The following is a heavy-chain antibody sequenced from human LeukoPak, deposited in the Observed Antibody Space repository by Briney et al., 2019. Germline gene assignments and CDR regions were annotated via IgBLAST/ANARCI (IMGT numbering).Heavy chain of an antibody. Sequence: GASVKVSCKASGYTFTSYYMHWVRQAPGQGLEWMGIINPSGGSTSYAQKFQGRVTITADESTSTAYMELSSLRSEDTAVYYCAIVGAKVTTFSWFDPWGQGTLVTVSS. V-gene: IGHV1-46*01. CDR2: INPSGGST. J-gene: IGHJ5*02. CDR1: GYTFTSYY. D-gene: IGHD4/OR15-4a*01. CDR3: AIVGAKVTTFSWFDP.